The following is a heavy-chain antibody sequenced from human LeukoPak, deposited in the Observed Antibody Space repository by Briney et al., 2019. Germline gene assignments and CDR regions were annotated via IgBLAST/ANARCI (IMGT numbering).Heavy chain of an antibody. CDR1: GFIFSSYE. J-gene: IGHJ4*02. CDR3: ARAGYGELFSY. CDR2: ISSSGSTI. D-gene: IGHD3-10*01. V-gene: IGHV3-48*03. Sequence: GGSLRLSCAASGFIFSSYEMNWVRQAPGKGLEWVSYISSSGSTIYYADSVKGRFTISRDNAKNSLYLQMNSLRAEDTAVYYCARAGYGELFSYWGQGTLVTVSS.